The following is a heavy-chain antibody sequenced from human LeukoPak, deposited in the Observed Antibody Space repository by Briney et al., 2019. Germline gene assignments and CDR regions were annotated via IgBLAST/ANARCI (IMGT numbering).Heavy chain of an antibody. CDR1: GGSISSHY. CDR2: IYYSGST. Sequence: SETLSLTCTDSGGSISSHYWSWIRQPPGKGLEWIGYIYYSGSTNYNPSLKSRVTISVNTSKNQFSLKLNSVTAADTAVYYCGRGALGYCSSTSCYAEDYWGQGTLVTVSS. V-gene: IGHV4-59*11. D-gene: IGHD2-2*01. CDR3: GRGALGYCSSTSCYAEDY. J-gene: IGHJ4*02.